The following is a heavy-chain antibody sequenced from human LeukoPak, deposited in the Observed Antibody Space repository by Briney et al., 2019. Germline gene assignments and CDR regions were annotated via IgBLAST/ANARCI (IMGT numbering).Heavy chain of an antibody. CDR3: ARAPQVPEAYCGGDCYSGLDY. CDR2: IWYDGSSK. CDR1: GFTFSSYG. J-gene: IGHJ4*02. Sequence: PGRSLRLSCAASGFTFSSYGMHWVRQAPGKGLEWVAVIWYDGSSKYYADSVKGRFTISRDNSKNTLYLQMNSLRAEDTAVYYCARAPQVPEAYCGGDCYSGLDYWGQGTLVTVSS. D-gene: IGHD2-21*02. V-gene: IGHV3-33*01.